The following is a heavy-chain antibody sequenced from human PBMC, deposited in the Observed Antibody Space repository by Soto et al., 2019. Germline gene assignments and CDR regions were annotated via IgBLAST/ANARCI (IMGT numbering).Heavy chain of an antibody. CDR3: ARVRAELGYCSGGSCLPYYYGMDV. Sequence: QVKLVQSGAGVKKRGASVKVSCKPSGYTFTIYGISWVRQAPGQGLEWMVWMGTYNGNTDYGQKFQGRVTMTTETPPSTAYMELRSLRSDDTAVYYCARVRAELGYCSGGSCLPYYYGMDVWGQGTTVTVSS. D-gene: IGHD2-15*01. V-gene: IGHV1-18*01. CDR2: MGTYNGNT. CDR1: GYTFTIYG. J-gene: IGHJ6*02.